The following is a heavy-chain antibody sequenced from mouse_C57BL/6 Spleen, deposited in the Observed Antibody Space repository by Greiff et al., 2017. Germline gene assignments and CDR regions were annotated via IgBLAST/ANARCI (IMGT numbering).Heavy chain of an antibody. CDR2: ISSGGDYI. D-gene: IGHD1-1*01. CDR1: GFTFSSYA. CDR3: TRDGDTTVVATDYYAMDY. Sequence: DVQLVESGEGLVKPGGSLKLSCAASGFTFSSYAMSWVRQTPEKRLEWVAYISSGGDYIYYADTVKGRFTISRDNARNTLYLQMSSLKSEDTAMYYCTRDGDTTVVATDYYAMDYWGQGTSVTVSS. J-gene: IGHJ4*01. V-gene: IGHV5-9-1*02.